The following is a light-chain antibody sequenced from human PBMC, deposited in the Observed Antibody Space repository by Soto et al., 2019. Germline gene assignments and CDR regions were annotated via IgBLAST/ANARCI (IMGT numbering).Light chain of an antibody. CDR2: DAS. J-gene: IGKJ1*01. CDR1: QSIGSW. CDR3: QQYNTYST. Sequence: DIQMTQSPSTLSASVGDRVTITCRASQSIGSWLAWYQQRVGGAPHLLIYDASKLESGVPSRFSGSGSATEITLTISSLHPDDFATYYCQQYNTYSTFGQGTKVEI. V-gene: IGKV1-5*01.